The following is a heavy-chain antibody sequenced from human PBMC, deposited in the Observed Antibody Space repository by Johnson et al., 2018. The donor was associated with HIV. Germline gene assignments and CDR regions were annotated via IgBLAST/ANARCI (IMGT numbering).Heavy chain of an antibody. Sequence: QVQLVESGGGLVQPGGSLRLSCIGSDFALGDYCVHSVRQAPGKGLEWVSFIRYDGSNKYFGYSVKGPFTFSRDNFKNSVYLQMSSLRGEDTAVYYCTKDTKKKRWQPDDAFGLWGQGTMVIVSS. D-gene: IGHD5-24*01. CDR3: TKDTKKKRWQPDDAFGL. CDR1: DFALGDYC. V-gene: IGHV3-30*02. CDR2: IRYDGSNK. J-gene: IGHJ3*01.